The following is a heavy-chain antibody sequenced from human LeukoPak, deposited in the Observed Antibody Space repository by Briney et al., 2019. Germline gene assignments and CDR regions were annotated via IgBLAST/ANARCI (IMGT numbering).Heavy chain of an antibody. CDR1: GYTFTSHG. D-gene: IGHD3-22*01. CDR3: ARVYNYYDTSGYYLGNYFDH. Sequence: GASVKVSCKASGYTFTSHGISWVRQAPGQGLEWMGWISVYNGNTNNAQKPQGRVTMTTDTSTSTAYMELRSLRSDDTAVYYCARVYNYYDTSGYYLGNYFDHWGRGTLVTVSS. CDR2: ISVYNGNT. J-gene: IGHJ4*02. V-gene: IGHV1-18*01.